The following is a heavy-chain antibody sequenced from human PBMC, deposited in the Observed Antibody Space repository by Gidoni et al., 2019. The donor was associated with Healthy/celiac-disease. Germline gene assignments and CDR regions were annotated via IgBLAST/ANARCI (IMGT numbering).Heavy chain of an antibody. J-gene: IGHJ5*02. V-gene: IGHV4-34*01. Sequence: QVQLQHWVAVQLTPSETLSLTCSFSGGSFSGYYGTWIRQPPGKGLEWIGEINHSGRTNYNPSLKSRVTISLETSKNQFSLKLSSVTAAEKAGYCCAARGGFWFDPWGQGTLVTVSS. CDR2: INHSGRT. D-gene: IGHD3-16*01. CDR3: AARGGFWFDP. CDR1: GGSFSGYY.